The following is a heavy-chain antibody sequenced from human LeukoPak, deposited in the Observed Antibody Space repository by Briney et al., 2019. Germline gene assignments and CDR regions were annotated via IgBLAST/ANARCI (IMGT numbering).Heavy chain of an antibody. D-gene: IGHD3-22*01. Sequence: GASVKVSCKASGGTFSSYAISWVRQAPGQGLEWMGGIIPIFGTANYAQKFQGRVTITADESTSTAYMELSSLRSEDTAVYYCARGADSSGYYYYFGYWGQGTLVTVSS. CDR2: IIPIFGTA. J-gene: IGHJ4*02. V-gene: IGHV1-69*13. CDR1: GGTFSSYA. CDR3: ARGADSSGYYYYFGY.